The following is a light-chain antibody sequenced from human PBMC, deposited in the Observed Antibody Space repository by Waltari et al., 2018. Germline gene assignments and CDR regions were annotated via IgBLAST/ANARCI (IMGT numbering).Light chain of an antibody. Sequence: DIQMTQSPSSLSASVGDRVTITCRASEYVNNYLNWYQQKPGKAPKLLIYKASTLQSGVPSRFSGSGSGTDYTFTISSLQSEDVATYYCQHNYGTPFTFGPGTKLDIK. CDR1: EYVNNY. V-gene: IGKV1-39*01. J-gene: IGKJ3*01. CDR3: QHNYGTPFT. CDR2: KAS.